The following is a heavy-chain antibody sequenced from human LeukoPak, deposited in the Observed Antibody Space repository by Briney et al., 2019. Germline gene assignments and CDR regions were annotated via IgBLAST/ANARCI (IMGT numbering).Heavy chain of an antibody. D-gene: IGHD2-2*01. CDR3: ARASSTHYFDY. CDR1: GYSFTSYW. J-gene: IGHJ4*02. CDR2: IYPGDSDT. V-gene: IGHV5-51*01. Sequence: GESLKISCKGSGYSFTSYWIGWVRQMPGKGLEWMGIIYPGDSDTRYSPSFQGQVTISADKSICTAYLQWSSLKASDTDMYYCARASSTHYFDYWGQGTLVTVSS.